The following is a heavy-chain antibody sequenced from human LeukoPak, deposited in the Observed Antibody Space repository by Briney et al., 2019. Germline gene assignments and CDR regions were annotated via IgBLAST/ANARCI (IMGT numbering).Heavy chain of an antibody. Sequence: SETLSLTCTVSGGSISSGNYYWSWIRQPAGKGLEWIGRIYTSGSTNYNPSLKSRVTISVDTSKNQFSLKLSSVTAADTAVYYCARRGVRGVIAPDGLDYWGQGTLVTVSS. CDR1: GGSISSGNYY. J-gene: IGHJ4*02. CDR2: IYTSGST. V-gene: IGHV4-61*02. D-gene: IGHD3-10*01. CDR3: ARRGVRGVIAPDGLDY.